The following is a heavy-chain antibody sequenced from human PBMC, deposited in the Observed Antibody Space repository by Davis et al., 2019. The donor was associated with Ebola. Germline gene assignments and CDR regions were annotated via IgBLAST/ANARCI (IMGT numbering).Heavy chain of an antibody. V-gene: IGHV3-66*01. J-gene: IGHJ2*01. Sequence: GESLKISCEASAFTFSDYYMSWIRQAPGKGLEWVSVLYSGGTTYYADSVKGRFTISRDISKNTVNLQMNSLRAEDTALYYCARDSDTSGSHWFFDLWGRGTLVIVSS. CDR2: LYSGGTT. CDR3: ARDSDTSGSHWFFDL. CDR1: AFTFSDYY. D-gene: IGHD3-10*01.